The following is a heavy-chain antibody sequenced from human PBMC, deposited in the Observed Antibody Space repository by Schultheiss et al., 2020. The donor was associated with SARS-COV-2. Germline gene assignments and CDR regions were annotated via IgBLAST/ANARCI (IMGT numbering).Heavy chain of an antibody. V-gene: IGHV4-61*01. J-gene: IGHJ6*02. CDR2: IYHSGST. CDR3: ARGDGRSYGMDV. CDR1: GGSVNSGNSY. Sequence: SETLSLTCTVSGGSVNSGNSYWSWIRQPPGKGLEWIGYIYHSGSTDYNPSLESRVTISVDTSKSQFSLKLSSVTTADTAVYFCARGDGRSYGMDVWGQGTTVTVSS. D-gene: IGHD2-15*01.